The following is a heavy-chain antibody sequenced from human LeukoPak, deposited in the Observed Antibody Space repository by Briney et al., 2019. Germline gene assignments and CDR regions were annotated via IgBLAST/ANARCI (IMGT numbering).Heavy chain of an antibody. CDR3: ARDLRNAVGYGMDV. V-gene: IGHV3-23*01. J-gene: IGHJ6*02. CDR1: GFTFSSYA. D-gene: IGHD6-19*01. CDR2: ISGSGGSQ. Sequence: GGSLRLSCAASGFTFSSYAMTWVRQAPGKGLEWVSGISGSGGSQDYADSVKGRFTISRDISKSTVYLQMNSLRVEETAVYYCARDLRNAVGYGMDVWGQGTTVTVSS.